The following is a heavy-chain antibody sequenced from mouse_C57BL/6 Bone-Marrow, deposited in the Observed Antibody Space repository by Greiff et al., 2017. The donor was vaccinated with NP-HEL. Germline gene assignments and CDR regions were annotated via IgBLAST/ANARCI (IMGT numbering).Heavy chain of an antibody. V-gene: IGHV5-4*01. CDR2: ISDGGSYT. CDR1: GFTFSSYA. J-gene: IGHJ2*01. D-gene: IGHD1-1*01. CDR3: ARDPYYHCSPLGY. Sequence: EVKVVESGGGLVKPGGSLKLSCAASGFTFSSYAMSWVRQTPEKRLEWVATISDGGSYTYYPDNVKGRFTISRDNAKNNLYLQMSHLKSEDTAMYYCARDPYYHCSPLGYWGQGTTLTVPS.